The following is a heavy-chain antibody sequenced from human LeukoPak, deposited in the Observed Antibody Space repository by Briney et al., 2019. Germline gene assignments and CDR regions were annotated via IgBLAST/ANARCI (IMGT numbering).Heavy chain of an antibody. CDR3: AKAEDSRGYAGSVDY. V-gene: IGHV3-43D*03. J-gene: IGHJ4*02. CDR1: GFTFDDYA. Sequence: GGSLRLSCAVSGFTFDDYAMHWVRQAPGKGLEWVSLISWDGDDTYYADSVKGRFTISRDNSKNSLYLQMNILRGEDTAFYYCAKAEDSRGYAGSVDYWGQGTLVTVSS. D-gene: IGHD3-22*01. CDR2: ISWDGDDT.